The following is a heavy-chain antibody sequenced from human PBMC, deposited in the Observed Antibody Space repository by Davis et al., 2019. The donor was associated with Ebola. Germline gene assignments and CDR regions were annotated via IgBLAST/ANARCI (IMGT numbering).Heavy chain of an antibody. V-gene: IGHV1-18*04. CDR3: ARDWLENGDYLGIFDY. CDR1: GYNFTGYY. J-gene: IGHJ4*02. Sequence: ASVKVSCKTSGYNFTGYYIQWVRQAPGQGLEWMGWISAFNGNTNYAQKFQDRVSMTTDPSTSTAYMELRSLRSDDTAVYYCARDWLENGDYLGIFDYWGQGTLVTVSS. CDR2: ISAFNGNT. D-gene: IGHD4-17*01.